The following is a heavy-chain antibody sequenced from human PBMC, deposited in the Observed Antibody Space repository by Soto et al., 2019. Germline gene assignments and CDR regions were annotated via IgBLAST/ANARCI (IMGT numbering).Heavy chain of an antibody. Sequence: GGSLRLSCAASGFTFSNFAMSWVRQAPGEGLEWVSSITSSNTNINYRDSVKGRFAISRDNAKNSLYLQMNSLRAEDTAVYYRARPTYYYDSSGPPAYWGQGTLVTVSS. CDR3: ARPTYYYDSSGPPAY. V-gene: IGHV3-21*01. CDR2: ITSSNTNI. J-gene: IGHJ4*02. D-gene: IGHD3-22*01. CDR1: GFTFSNFA.